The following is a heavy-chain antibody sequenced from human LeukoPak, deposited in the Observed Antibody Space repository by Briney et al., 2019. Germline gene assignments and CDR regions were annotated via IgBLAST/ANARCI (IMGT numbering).Heavy chain of an antibody. V-gene: IGHV1-69*05. CDR1: GGTFSSYA. CDR3: ARDADEGGYYFDY. CDR2: IIPIFGTA. Sequence: ASVKVSCKASGGTFSSYAISWVRQAPGQGLEWMGGIIPIFGTANYAQKFQGRVTITTDESTSTAYMELSSLRSEDTAVYYCARDADEGGYYFDYWGQGTLVTVSS. J-gene: IGHJ4*02. D-gene: IGHD1-26*01.